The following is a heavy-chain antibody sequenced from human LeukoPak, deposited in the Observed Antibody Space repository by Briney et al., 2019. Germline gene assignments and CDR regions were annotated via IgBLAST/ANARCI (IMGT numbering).Heavy chain of an antibody. J-gene: IGHJ4*02. D-gene: IGHD3-3*01. V-gene: IGHV3-20*04. Sequence: GGSLRLSCAASGFTFDDYGMSWVRQAPGKGLEWVSGINWNGGSTGYADSVKGRFTISRDNSKNTVFLQMNSLRVEDTAVFYCAKARDRFGVDTIDSWGQGTLVTVSS. CDR2: INWNGGST. CDR1: GFTFDDYG. CDR3: AKARDRFGVDTIDS.